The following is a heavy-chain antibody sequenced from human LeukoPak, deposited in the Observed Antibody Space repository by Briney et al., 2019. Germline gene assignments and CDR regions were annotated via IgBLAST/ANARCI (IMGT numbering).Heavy chain of an antibody. D-gene: IGHD5-12*01. J-gene: IGHJ3*02. Sequence: GGSLRLSCAASGFTFSGYSMNWVRQAPGKGLEWVSSISSSSYIYYADSVKGRFTISRDNAKNSLYLQMNSLRAEDTAVYYCAREHSGYENAFDIWGQGTMVTVSS. CDR3: AREHSGYENAFDI. CDR2: ISSSSYI. CDR1: GFTFSGYS. V-gene: IGHV3-21*01.